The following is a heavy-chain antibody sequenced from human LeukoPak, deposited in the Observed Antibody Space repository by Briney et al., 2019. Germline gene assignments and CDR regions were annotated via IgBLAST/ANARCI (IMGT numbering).Heavy chain of an antibody. CDR2: ISSSSTI. Sequence: PGGSLRLSCAASGFTFSSYSMNWVRQAPGKGLECVSYISSSSTIYYADSVKGRFTISRDNAKNSLYLQMNSLRAEDTAVYYCARDSVAAVTIDYWGQGTLVTVSS. CDR1: GFTFSSYS. D-gene: IGHD4-17*01. V-gene: IGHV3-48*01. CDR3: ARDSVAAVTIDY. J-gene: IGHJ4*02.